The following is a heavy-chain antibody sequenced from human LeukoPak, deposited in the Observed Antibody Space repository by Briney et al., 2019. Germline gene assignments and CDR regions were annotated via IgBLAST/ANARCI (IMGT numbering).Heavy chain of an antibody. D-gene: IGHD5-12*01. J-gene: IGHJ4*02. CDR3: ARVWVYSGHDGGDY. CDR2: INPNTGGT. Sequence: ASVKVSCKASGYTFTGYYMHCVRQAPGQGLEWLGWINPNTGGTNYADKMQGRVTMTRDTSISTAYMELTRLTSDDTAVYYCARVWVYSGHDGGDYWGQGTLVTVSS. V-gene: IGHV1-2*02. CDR1: GYTFTGYY.